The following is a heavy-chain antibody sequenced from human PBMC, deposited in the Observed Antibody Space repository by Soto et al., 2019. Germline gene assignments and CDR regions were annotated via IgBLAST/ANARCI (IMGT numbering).Heavy chain of an antibody. CDR1: GGTFGSYA. J-gene: IGHJ3*02. V-gene: IGHV1-18*01. CDR3: ARVLIIFGVVMDAFDI. Sequence: ASVKVSCKASGGTFGSYAISWVRQAPGQGLEWMGGISPNTGKANYAQKLQGRVTMTTDTSTSTAYMELRSLRSDDTAVYYCARVLIIFGVVMDAFDIWGQGTMVTGSS. D-gene: IGHD3-3*01. CDR2: ISPNTGKA.